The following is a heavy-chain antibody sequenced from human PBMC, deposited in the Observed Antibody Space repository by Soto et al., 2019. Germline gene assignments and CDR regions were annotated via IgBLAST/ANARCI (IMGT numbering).Heavy chain of an antibody. CDR3: ARMATFGSLNWFDP. CDR2: MNPGSGDT. D-gene: IGHD3-16*01. CDR1: GYSFTNND. J-gene: IGHJ5*02. V-gene: IGHV1-8*01. Sequence: ASVKVSCKASGYSFTNNDVSWVRQATGQGLEWMGWMNPGSGDTGYAQKFQGRVTMTRDISIATAYMELSSLRSDDTAIYYCARMATFGSLNWFDPWGQGTLVAVSS.